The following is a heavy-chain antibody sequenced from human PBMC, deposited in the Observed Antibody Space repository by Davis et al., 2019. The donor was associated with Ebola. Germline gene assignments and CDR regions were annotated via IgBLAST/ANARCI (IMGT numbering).Heavy chain of an antibody. CDR3: ARYCHYTDCSYFDC. V-gene: IGHV3-23*01. CDR2: ISASEGHT. Sequence: PGGSLRLSFAASGFTFSNYDMSWVRHVPGKGLEWVSTISASEGHTHYSDSVRGRFTISRDNSKNTLYLQMNSLRAEDTATYYCARYCHYTDCSYFDCWGQGTMVAVSS. CDR1: GFTFSNYD. J-gene: IGHJ4*02. D-gene: IGHD2-15*01.